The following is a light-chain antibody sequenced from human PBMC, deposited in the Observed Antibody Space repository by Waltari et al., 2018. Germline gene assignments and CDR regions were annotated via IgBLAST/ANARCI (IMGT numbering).Light chain of an antibody. CDR1: SGHSSNV. CDR2: VNSDGSH. CDR3: QTGGHGTWV. Sequence: QLVLTQSPSASASLGASVKLTCTLNSGHSSNVVAWLQQQQEKGPRYLMKVNSDGSHSKGDEIPDRFSGSSSGAERYLTISSVQSEDEADYYCQTGGHGTWVFGGGTKLTVL. V-gene: IGLV4-69*01. J-gene: IGLJ3*02.